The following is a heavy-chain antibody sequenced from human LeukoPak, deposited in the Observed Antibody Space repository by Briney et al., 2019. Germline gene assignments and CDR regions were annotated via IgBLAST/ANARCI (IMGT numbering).Heavy chain of an antibody. J-gene: IGHJ4*02. CDR1: GFTFSSYS. V-gene: IGHV3-21*01. CDR3: AMDDEPAAFFDC. CDR2: ISSSSSYI. D-gene: IGHD2-2*01. Sequence: GGSLRLSCAASGFTFSSYSMNWVRQAPGKGLEWVSSISSSSSYIYYADSVKGRFTISRDNAKNSLYLQMNSLRAEDTAVYYCAMDDEPAAFFDCWGQGTLVTVSS.